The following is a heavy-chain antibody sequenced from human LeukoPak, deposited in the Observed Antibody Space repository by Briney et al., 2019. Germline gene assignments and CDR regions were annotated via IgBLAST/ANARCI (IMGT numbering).Heavy chain of an antibody. D-gene: IGHD3-22*01. CDR1: GGSISSYY. Sequence: PSETLSLTCTVSGGSISSYYWSWIRQPPGKGLEWIGYIYYSGSTNYNPSLKSRVTISVDTSKNQFSLKLSSVTAADTAVYYCARWDDSSGYWAVGIWGQGTMVTVSS. J-gene: IGHJ3*02. V-gene: IGHV4-59*01. CDR2: IYYSGST. CDR3: ARWDDSSGYWAVGI.